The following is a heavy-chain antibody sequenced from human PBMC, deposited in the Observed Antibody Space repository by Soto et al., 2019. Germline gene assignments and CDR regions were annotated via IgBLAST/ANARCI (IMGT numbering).Heavy chain of an antibody. J-gene: IGHJ4*02. Sequence: QMQLVQSGPEVKKPGTSVKVSCKASGFTFTSSAVQWVRQARGQRLEWIGWIVVGSGNTNYAQKFQERVTITRDMSTSTAYMELSSLRSEDTAVYYCAADREGAEAWIDYWGQGTLVTVSS. D-gene: IGHD1-26*01. V-gene: IGHV1-58*01. CDR2: IVVGSGNT. CDR3: AADREGAEAWIDY. CDR1: GFTFTSSA.